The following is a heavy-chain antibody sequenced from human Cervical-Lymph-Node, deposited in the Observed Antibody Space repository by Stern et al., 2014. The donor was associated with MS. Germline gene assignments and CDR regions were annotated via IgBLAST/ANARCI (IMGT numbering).Heavy chain of an antibody. CDR2: VIPFVGTS. CDR1: GG. D-gene: IGHD3-16*01. CDR3: ARGGGDNWFDP. Sequence: QVQLVQSGAEVKKPGSSVKVSCKASGGISWVRQAPGQGLEYMGGVIPFVGTSHYAQKFQGRVTITADTSTNKAYLELGSLKTDDTAVYYWARGGGDNWFDPWGQGTLVTVSS. V-gene: IGHV1-69*06. J-gene: IGHJ5*02.